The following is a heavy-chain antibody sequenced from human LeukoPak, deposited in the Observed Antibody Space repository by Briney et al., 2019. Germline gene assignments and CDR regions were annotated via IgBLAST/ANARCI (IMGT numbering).Heavy chain of an antibody. Sequence: SETLSLTCAVYGGSFSGYYWSWIRQPPGKGLEWIGEINHSGSTNYNPSLKSRVTISVDTSKNQFSLKLSSVTAADTAVYYCARGLGYSYAEGDAFDIWGQGTMVTVSS. CDR1: GGSFSGYY. J-gene: IGHJ3*02. CDR3: ARGLGYSYAEGDAFDI. V-gene: IGHV4-34*01. CDR2: INHSGST. D-gene: IGHD5-18*01.